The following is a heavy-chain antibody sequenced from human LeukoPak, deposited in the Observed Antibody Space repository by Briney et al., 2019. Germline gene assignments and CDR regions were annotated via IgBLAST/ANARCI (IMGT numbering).Heavy chain of an antibody. CDR2: IYPGDSDT. CDR1: GYSFTSYW. D-gene: IGHD3-10*01. J-gene: IGHJ3*02. Sequence: GESLKISCKGSGYSFTSYWIGWVRQTPGKGLEWMGIIYPGDSDTRYSPSFQGQVTISADKSISTAYLQWSSLKASDTAMYYCATTYYYGSGSYDDAFDIWGQGTMVTVSS. V-gene: IGHV5-51*01. CDR3: ATTYYYGSGSYDDAFDI.